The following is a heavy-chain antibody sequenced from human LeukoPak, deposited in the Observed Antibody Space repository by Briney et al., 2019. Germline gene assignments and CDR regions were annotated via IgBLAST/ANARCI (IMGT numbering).Heavy chain of an antibody. CDR1: GFTFSSYG. Sequence: GGSLRLSCAASGFTFSSYGMHWVRQAPGKGLEWVAFIRYDGSNKYYADSVKGRFTISRDNAKNSLYLQMNSLRAEDTAVYYCARELRYCSGGSCYPWSHSANDYWGQGTLVTVSS. CDR2: IRYDGSNK. J-gene: IGHJ4*02. CDR3: ARELRYCSGGSCYPWSHSANDY. D-gene: IGHD2-15*01. V-gene: IGHV3-30*02.